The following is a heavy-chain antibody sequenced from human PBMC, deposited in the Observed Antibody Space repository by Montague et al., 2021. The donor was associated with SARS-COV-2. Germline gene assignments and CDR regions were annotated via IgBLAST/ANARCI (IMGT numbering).Heavy chain of an antibody. V-gene: IGHV4-34*01. D-gene: IGHD5-24*01. J-gene: IGHJ6*02. Sequence: SDTLSLTCAVYGGSFSGYYWSWIRQPPGKGLEWIGEINHSGSTNYNPSFKSRVTISVDTSKNQFSLKLSSVTAADTAVYYCARRGYSYYYYGMDVWGQGTTVTVSS. CDR1: GGSFSGYY. CDR3: ARRGYSYYYYGMDV. CDR2: INHSGST.